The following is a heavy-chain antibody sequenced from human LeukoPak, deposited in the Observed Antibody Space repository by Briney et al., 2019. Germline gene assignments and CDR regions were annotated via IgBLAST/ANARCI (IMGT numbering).Heavy chain of an antibody. CDR2: ISGSGGST. D-gene: IGHD3-22*01. J-gene: IGHJ4*02. Sequence: GGSLRLSCAASGFTFSSYAMSWVRQAPGKGLEWVSAISGSGGSTYYADSVKGRFTISRDNSKNTLYLQMNSLRAEDTAVYYCAKGRGYYDSSILDYWGQGTLVTVSS. CDR1: GFTFSSYA. CDR3: AKGRGYYDSSILDY. V-gene: IGHV3-23*01.